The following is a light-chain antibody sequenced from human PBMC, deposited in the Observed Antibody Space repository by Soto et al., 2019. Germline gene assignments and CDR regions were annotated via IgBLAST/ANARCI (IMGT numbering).Light chain of an antibody. Sequence: NFMLTQSHSVSESPGKTVTISCTRYSGSIASNYVQWYQQRPGSAPTTVIYEGNQRPSGVPDRFSASIDSSANSASLTISGLKTEDEADYYCQSFDSRTVIFGGGTKLTVL. CDR2: EGN. J-gene: IGLJ2*01. V-gene: IGLV6-57*03. CDR1: SGSIASNY. CDR3: QSFDSRTVI.